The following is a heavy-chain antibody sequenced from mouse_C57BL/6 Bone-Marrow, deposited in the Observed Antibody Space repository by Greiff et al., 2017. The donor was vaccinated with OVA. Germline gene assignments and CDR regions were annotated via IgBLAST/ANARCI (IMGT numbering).Heavy chain of an antibody. CDR1: GYSITSGYY. Sequence: EVQRVESGPGLVKPSQSLSLTCSVTGYSITSGYYWNWIRQFPGNKLEWMGYISYDGSNNYNPSLKNRISITRDTSKNQFFLKLNSVTTEDTATYYCAREDYGSSYEDWCAYWGQGTLVTVSA. CDR2: ISYDGSN. CDR3: AREDYGSSYEDWCAY. D-gene: IGHD1-1*01. V-gene: IGHV3-6*01. J-gene: IGHJ3*01.